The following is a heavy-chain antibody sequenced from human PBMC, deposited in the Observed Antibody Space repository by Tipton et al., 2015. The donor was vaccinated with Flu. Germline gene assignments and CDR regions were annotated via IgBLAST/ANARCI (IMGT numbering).Heavy chain of an antibody. V-gene: IGHV5-51*01. D-gene: IGHD2-21*01. CDR3: VRQNCGGDCYPDY. CDR1: GSSFSSFW. Sequence: QSGPEVKKPGESLKISCKGSGSSFSSFWIAWVRQMPGKGLEWMGIIYPDDSDTRYSPSFQGQVTFSADKSVNTAYLQWRSLKASDTAIYFCVRQNCGGDCYPDYWGQGTLVTVSS. CDR2: IYPDDSDT. J-gene: IGHJ4*02.